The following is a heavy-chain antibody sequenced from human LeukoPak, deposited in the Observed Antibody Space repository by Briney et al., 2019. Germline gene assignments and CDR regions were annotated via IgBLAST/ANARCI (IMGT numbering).Heavy chain of an antibody. D-gene: IGHD3-22*01. CDR1: GYSFTSHW. CDR3: ARRFYYDSSGYYYFDY. Sequence: GESLKISCKGSGYSFTSHWIGWVRQMPGKGLEWMGIIYPGDSDTRYSPSFQGQVTISADKSISTAYLQWSSLKASDTAMYYCARRFYYDSSGYYYFDYWGQGTLVTVSS. V-gene: IGHV5-51*01. CDR2: IYPGDSDT. J-gene: IGHJ4*02.